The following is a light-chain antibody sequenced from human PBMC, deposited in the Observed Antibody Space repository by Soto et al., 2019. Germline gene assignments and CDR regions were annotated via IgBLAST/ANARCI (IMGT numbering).Light chain of an antibody. CDR2: DST. CDR3: QQRNVWPPIT. J-gene: IGKJ5*01. CDR1: QSIHTS. V-gene: IGKV3-11*01. Sequence: VLTQSPATLSLSRGERATLXXRASQSIHTSLAWYQQKSGKTPRLVXYDSTLRANGVPDRFGGSSSGTEFTLTINSLEPEDFAVYYCQQRNVWPPITFGQGTRLEIK.